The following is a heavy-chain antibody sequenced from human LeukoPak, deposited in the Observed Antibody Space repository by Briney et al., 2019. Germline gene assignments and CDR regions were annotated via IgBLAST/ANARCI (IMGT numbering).Heavy chain of an antibody. CDR3: ARDRGYWFDP. V-gene: IGHV3-30*02. CDR1: GFTFSNYG. D-gene: IGHD3-10*01. CDR2: IGYDGSNT. J-gene: IGHJ5*02. Sequence: GGPLRLSCAASGFTFSNYGMHWVRQAPGKGLEWVAFIGYDGSNTYYADSVNGRFTISRDTSKNTLYLQMNSLRPEDTAVYYCARDRGYWFDPWGQGTLVTVSS.